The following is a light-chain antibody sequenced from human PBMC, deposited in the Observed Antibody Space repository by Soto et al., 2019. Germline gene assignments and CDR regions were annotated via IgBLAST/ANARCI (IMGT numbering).Light chain of an antibody. CDR2: GTS. CDR3: QQYGLSRI. CDR1: QVVSSGY. V-gene: IGKV3-20*01. J-gene: IGKJ4*01. Sequence: ENVLTQSPGTLSLSPGERATLSCRASQVVSSGYLAWYQHKPGQAPRLLISGTSTRATGIPDRFSGSGSGTDFTLTITRLEPEDFAVHYCQQYGLSRIFGGGTKVDIK.